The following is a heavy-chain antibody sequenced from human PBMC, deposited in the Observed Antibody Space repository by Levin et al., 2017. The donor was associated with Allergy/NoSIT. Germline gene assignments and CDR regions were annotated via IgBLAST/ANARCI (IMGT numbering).Heavy chain of an antibody. J-gene: IGHJ2*01. V-gene: IGHV3-48*01. D-gene: IGHD6-13*01. CDR1: GFTFSSYS. CDR2: ISSSSSTI. CDR3: ASVNGVAAAGTGWYFDR. Sequence: PGGSLRLSCAASGFTFSSYSMNWVRQAPGKGLEWVSYISSSSSTIYYADSVKGRFTISRDNAKNSMYLQMNSLRADDTAVCYCASVNGVAAAGTGWYFDRWGRGTLVTVSS.